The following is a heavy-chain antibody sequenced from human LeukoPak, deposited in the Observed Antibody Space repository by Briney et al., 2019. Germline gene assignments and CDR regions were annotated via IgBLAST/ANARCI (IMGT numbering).Heavy chain of an antibody. J-gene: IGHJ4*02. CDR3: ARAPGWFNYFDY. Sequence: ASVKVSCKASGYTFTSYYMHWVRQAPGQGLEWMGWINPNSGGTNYAQKFQGRVTMTRDTSISTAYMELSRLRSDDTAVYYCARAPGWFNYFDYWGQGTLVTVSS. V-gene: IGHV1-2*02. CDR2: INPNSGGT. CDR1: GYTFTSYY. D-gene: IGHD3-10*01.